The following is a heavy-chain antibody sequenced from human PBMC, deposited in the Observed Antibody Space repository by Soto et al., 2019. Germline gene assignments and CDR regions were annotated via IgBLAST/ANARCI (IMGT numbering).Heavy chain of an antibody. CDR1: VEANSSDV. CDR2: IIPIFGTA. J-gene: IGHJ3*02. D-gene: IGHD3-16*02. Sequence: SSVNGSRKGSVEANSSDVSSWVRQTPGQGLEWMGGIIPIFGTANYAQKFQGRVTITADESTSTAYMELSSLRSEDTAVYYCARDYHYDYVWGSYRYSGGDAFDIWGQGTMVTVSS. CDR3: ARDYHYDYVWGSYRYSGGDAFDI. V-gene: IGHV1-69*13.